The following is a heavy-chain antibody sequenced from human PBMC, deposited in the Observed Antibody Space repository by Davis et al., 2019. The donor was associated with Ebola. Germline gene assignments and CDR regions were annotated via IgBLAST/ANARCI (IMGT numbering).Heavy chain of an antibody. CDR1: GFTFSSYW. Sequence: PGGSLRLSCAASGFTFSSYWMSWVRQAPGKGLEWVSAISGSGGSTYHADSVKGRFTISRDNSKNTLYLQMNSLRADDTALYYCARGRGGFWGQGTMVTVSS. V-gene: IGHV3-23*01. CDR2: ISGSGGST. J-gene: IGHJ3*01. D-gene: IGHD3-10*01. CDR3: ARGRGGF.